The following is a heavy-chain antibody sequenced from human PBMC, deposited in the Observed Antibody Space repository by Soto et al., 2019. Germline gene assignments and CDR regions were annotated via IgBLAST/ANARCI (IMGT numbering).Heavy chain of an antibody. V-gene: IGHV4-59*08. CDR3: ARHNYGSGSTYFDY. CDR1: GGSISSYY. CDR2: IYYSGST. Sequence: SETLSLTCTVSGGSISSYYRGWIRQPPGKGLEWIGYIYYSGSTNYNPSLKSRVTISVDTSKNQFSMKLNSMTAADTAVYYCARHNYGSGSTYFDYWGQGTLVTVS. J-gene: IGHJ4*02. D-gene: IGHD3-10*01.